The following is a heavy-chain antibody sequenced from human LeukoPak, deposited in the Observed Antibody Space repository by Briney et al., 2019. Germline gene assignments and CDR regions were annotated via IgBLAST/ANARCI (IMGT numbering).Heavy chain of an antibody. D-gene: IGHD3-10*01. Sequence: SETLSLTCTVSGGSISSGGYYWTWIRQHPGKGLEWIGYIYYSGLTYYNPSPKSRITISVDASKNQFSLKLTSVTAADTAVYFCARGFVFLDFWGQGTLVTVSS. CDR3: ARGFVFLDF. J-gene: IGHJ4*02. V-gene: IGHV4-31*03. CDR2: IYYSGLT. CDR1: GGSISSGGYY.